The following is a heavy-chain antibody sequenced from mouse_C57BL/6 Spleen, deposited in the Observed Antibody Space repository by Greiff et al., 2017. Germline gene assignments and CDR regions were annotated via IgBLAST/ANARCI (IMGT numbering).Heavy chain of an antibody. V-gene: IGHV5-17*01. Sequence: EVKLMESGGGLVKPGGSLKLSCAASGFTFSDYGMHWVRQAPEKGLEWVAYISSGSSTIYYADTVKGRFTISRDNAKNTLFLQMTSLRSEDTAMYYCARQSNLLYWYFEVWGTGTTVTVSS. CDR2: ISSGSSTI. D-gene: IGHD2-10*01. CDR3: ARQSNLLYWYFEV. CDR1: GFTFSDYG. J-gene: IGHJ1*03.